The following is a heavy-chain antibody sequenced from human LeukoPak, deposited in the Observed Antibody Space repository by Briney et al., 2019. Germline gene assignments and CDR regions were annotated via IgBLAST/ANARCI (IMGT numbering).Heavy chain of an antibody. CDR2: VNRDGSET. CDR3: VRNSAMDV. CDR1: GFTLSNHW. D-gene: IGHD1-26*01. J-gene: IGHJ6*02. V-gene: IGHV3-7*03. Sequence: PGGSLRLSCAASGFTLSNHWMTWVRQVPGRGPEWVANVNRDGSETYYLDSVKGRFTTSRDNAKSSLNLQMNSLRAEDTALYYCVRNSAMDVWGQGTAVIVSS.